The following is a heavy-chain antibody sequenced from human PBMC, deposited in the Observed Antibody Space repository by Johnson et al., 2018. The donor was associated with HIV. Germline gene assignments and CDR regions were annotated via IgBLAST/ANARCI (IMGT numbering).Heavy chain of an antibody. CDR2: IYSAGST. V-gene: IGHV3-66*02. Sequence: VQLVESGGGLVQPGGSMRLSCAASGFTVSSSYMSWVRQAPGKGLEWVSVIYSAGSTYYADSVKGRFTISRDNSKNTLYLQMNSLRGEDTAVYYCARELRGPDAFDIWGQGTMVTVSS. J-gene: IGHJ3*02. CDR1: GFTVSSSY. CDR3: ARELRGPDAFDI.